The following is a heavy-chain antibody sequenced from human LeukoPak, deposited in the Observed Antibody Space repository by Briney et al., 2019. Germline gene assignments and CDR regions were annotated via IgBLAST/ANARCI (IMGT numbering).Heavy chain of an antibody. J-gene: IGHJ6*02. CDR1: GGSISSYY. CDR3: GRTSGSYFYYYGMDV. D-gene: IGHD1-26*01. V-gene: IGHV4-59*01. CDR2: IYYSGST. Sequence: RASETLSLTCTVSGGSISSYYWSWIRQPPGKGLEWIGYIYYSGSTNYNPSLKSRVTISVDTSKNQFSLKLSSVTAADTAVYYCGRTSGSYFYYYGMDVWGQGTTVTVSS.